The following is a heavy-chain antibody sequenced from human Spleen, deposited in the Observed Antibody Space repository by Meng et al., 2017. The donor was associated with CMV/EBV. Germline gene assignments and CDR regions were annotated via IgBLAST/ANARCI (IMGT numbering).Heavy chain of an antibody. CDR1: DGFTTSDDYY. J-gene: IGHJ4*02. D-gene: IGHD3-10*01. CDR2: IYYSGST. V-gene: IGHV4-30-4*08. Sequence: QVQLQESGPGLVKPSQTLSLTCTVSDGFTTSDDYYWSWIRQPPGKGLEWIGYIYYSGSTYYNPSLKSRVTISVDTFKNQFSLKLSSVTAADTAVYYCARALYGSGSYIDYWGQGTLVTVSS. CDR3: ARALYGSGSYIDY.